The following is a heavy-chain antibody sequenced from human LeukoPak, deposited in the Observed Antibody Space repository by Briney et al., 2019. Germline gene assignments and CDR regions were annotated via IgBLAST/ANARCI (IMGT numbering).Heavy chain of an antibody. CDR1: GGTFSSYA. Sequence: ASVKVSCKASGGTFSSYAISWVRQAPGQGLEWMGGIIPIFGTANYAQKFQGRVTITADESTSTAYMELSSLRSEDTAVYYCARHNPGAARPPEDWGYYYYYMDVWGKGTTVTVSS. J-gene: IGHJ6*03. D-gene: IGHD6-6*01. CDR3: ARHNPGAARPPEDWGYYYYYMDV. CDR2: IIPIFGTA. V-gene: IGHV1-69*01.